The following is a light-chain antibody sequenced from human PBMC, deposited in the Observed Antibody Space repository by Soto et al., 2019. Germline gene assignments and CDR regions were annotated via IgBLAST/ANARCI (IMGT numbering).Light chain of an antibody. V-gene: IGKV3-15*01. CDR3: QQYNNWPRT. CDR2: GAS. Sequence: EIVMTQSPATLSVAPGARGPLSCRARQSVSSNLAWYQQHPGQAPRLLIYGASTRATGIPARFSGSGSGTEFTLTISSPQSEDFAVYYCQQYNNWPRTFGQGTKVDIK. CDR1: QSVSSN. J-gene: IGKJ1*01.